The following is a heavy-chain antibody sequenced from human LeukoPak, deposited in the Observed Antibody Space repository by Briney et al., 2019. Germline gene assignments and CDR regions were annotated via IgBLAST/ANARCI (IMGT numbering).Heavy chain of an antibody. CDR1: GFTFSSYA. V-gene: IGHV3-23*01. CDR2: ISGSGGST. Sequence: GGSLRLSCAASGFTFSSYAMSWVRQAPGKGLEWVSAISGSGGSTYYADSVKGRFTISRDNSKNTLYLQMNSLRAEGTAVYYCAKRGGYYGSGSYWPYYYYGMDVWGQGTTVTVSS. D-gene: IGHD3-10*01. J-gene: IGHJ6*02. CDR3: AKRGGYYGSGSYWPYYYYGMDV.